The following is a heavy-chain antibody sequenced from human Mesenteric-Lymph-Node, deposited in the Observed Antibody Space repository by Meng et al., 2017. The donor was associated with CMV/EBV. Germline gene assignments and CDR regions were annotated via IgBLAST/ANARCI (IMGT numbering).Heavy chain of an antibody. CDR3: ARDNVNPEGFDP. D-gene: IGHD2/OR15-2a*01. J-gene: IGHJ5*02. CDR2: INPNSGVS. Sequence: QVQLVQSRAEVGKPGASVMVSCKASGYTFTDFYIHWVRQAPGQGLEWMGRINPNSGVSNSAQNFQGRVTMTRDTSISTAYMELGRLTSDDTAVYYCARDNVNPEGFDPWSQGTLVTVSS. V-gene: IGHV1-2*06. CDR1: GYTFTDFY.